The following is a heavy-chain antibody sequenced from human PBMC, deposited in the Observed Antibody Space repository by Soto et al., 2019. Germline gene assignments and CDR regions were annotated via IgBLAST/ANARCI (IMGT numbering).Heavy chain of an antibody. CDR3: ARVYGRGDYFDF. D-gene: IGHD1-26*01. Sequence: QVQLQESGPGLVKPSQTLSLTCTVSGTTISSGDHYWSWIRQAPGKGLEWIGYMYYTGKTYYNTSLQSRVPLSVDTSKNHFSLTMTSLPSADTAMYFCARVYGRGDYFDFWGRGTLVSVSS. V-gene: IGHV4-30-4*01. CDR2: MYYTGKT. J-gene: IGHJ4*02. CDR1: GTTISSGDHY.